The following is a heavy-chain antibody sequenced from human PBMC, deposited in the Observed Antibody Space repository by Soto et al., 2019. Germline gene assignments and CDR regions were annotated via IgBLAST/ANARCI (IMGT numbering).Heavy chain of an antibody. V-gene: IGHV3-15*07. CDR2: IKTKGEGGTM. D-gene: IGHD7-27*01. J-gene: IGHJ4*02. CDR1: GLTLSHAW. Sequence: EVQLVESGGGFVEPGGSLRLSCVGSGLTLSHAWMTWVRQAPGKGLEWVGRIKTKGEGGTMDYAAPVKGRFSVSRDDSENTLYLHMSSRHREDTARYDCVADLPRVRTNWGFDYWGQGTLVTVSS. CDR3: VADLPRVRTNWGFDY.